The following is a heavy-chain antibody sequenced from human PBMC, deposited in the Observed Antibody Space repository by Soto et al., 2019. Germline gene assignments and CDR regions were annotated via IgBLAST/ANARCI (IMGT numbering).Heavy chain of an antibody. D-gene: IGHD4-17*01. V-gene: IGHV3-74*01. J-gene: IGHJ4*02. CDR1: GFTFSSYW. CDR2: INIDGSRT. Sequence: EVQLVESGGALFQPGGSLRLPFEAPGFTFSSYWMHWVRQAPGKGLLWVSRINIDGSRTSYADSVKGRFTISRDNAKNTLYLQMNSLRAEDTAVYYCARDYGDYPPSDYWGQGTLVTVSS. CDR3: ARDYGDYPPSDY.